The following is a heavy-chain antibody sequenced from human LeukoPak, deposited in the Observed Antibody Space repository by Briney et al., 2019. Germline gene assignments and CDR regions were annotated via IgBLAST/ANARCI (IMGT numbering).Heavy chain of an antibody. CDR1: GGSISSSNW. D-gene: IGHD4-17*01. CDR2: IYHSGST. CDR3: ARVATVTTRAPYNWFDP. V-gene: IGHV4-4*02. J-gene: IGHJ5*02. Sequence: SETLSLTCAVSGGSISSSNWWSWVRQPPGKGLEWIGEIYHSGSTNYNPSLKSRVTISVDTSKNQFSLKLSSVTAADTAVYYCARVATVTTRAPYNWFDPWGQGTLVTVSS.